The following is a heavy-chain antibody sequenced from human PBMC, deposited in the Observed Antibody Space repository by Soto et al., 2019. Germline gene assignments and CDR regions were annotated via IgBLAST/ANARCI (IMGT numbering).Heavy chain of an antibody. Sequence: SETLSLTCTGSGGSISSSSYYWGWIRQPPGKGLEWIGSIYYSGSTYYNPSLKSRVTISVDTSKNQFSLKLSSVTAADTAVYYCARHDSPYYYDSSGLDPWGQGTLVTVSS. CDR3: ARHDSPYYYDSSGLDP. J-gene: IGHJ5*02. V-gene: IGHV4-39*01. CDR2: IYYSGST. D-gene: IGHD3-22*01. CDR1: GGSISSSSYY.